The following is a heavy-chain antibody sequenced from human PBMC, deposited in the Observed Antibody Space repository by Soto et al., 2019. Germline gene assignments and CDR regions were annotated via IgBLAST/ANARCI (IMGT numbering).Heavy chain of an antibody. D-gene: IGHD3-10*01. J-gene: IGHJ4*02. CDR3: ARGLRRGVEY. CDR1: GGSFSGYY. V-gene: IGHV4-34*01. CDR2: INHSGST. Sequence: SETLSLTCAVYGGSFSGYYWSWIRQPPGKGLEWIGEINHSGSTNYNPSLKSRVTISVDTSKNQFSLKLSSVTAADTAVYYCARGLRRGVEYWGQGTLVTVSS.